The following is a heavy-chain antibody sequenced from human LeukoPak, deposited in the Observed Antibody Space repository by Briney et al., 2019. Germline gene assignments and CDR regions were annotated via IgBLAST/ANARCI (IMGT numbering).Heavy chain of an antibody. D-gene: IGHD5-12*01. CDR2: MSRSSSYI. CDR1: VFTFSSYS. V-gene: IGHV3-21*01. J-gene: IGHJ4*02. CDR3: TRAVPPGYSGYDSRDY. Sequence: PGGALRLSCAASVFTFSSYSINWVRQAPGKGLEWVSSMSRSSSYIYYADAVNGRFTISRDNAKNSLYLQMNSLRAEDTAVYYCTRAVPPGYSGYDSRDYWGQGTLVTVSS.